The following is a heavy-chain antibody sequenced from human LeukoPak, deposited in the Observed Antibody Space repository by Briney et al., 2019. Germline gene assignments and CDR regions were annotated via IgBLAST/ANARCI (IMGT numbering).Heavy chain of an antibody. V-gene: IGHV3-21*01. CDR2: ISSSSSYI. Sequence: GRSLRLSCAASGFTFSSYSMNWVRQAPGKGLEWVSSISSSSSYIYYADSVKGRFTISRDNAKNSLYLQMNSLRADDTAVYYCARDSDSSGYCDYWGQGTLVTVSS. CDR1: GFTFSSYS. J-gene: IGHJ4*02. CDR3: ARDSDSSGYCDY. D-gene: IGHD3-22*01.